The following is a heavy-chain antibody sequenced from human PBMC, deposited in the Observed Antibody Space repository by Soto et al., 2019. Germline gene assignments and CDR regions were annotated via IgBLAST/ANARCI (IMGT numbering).Heavy chain of an antibody. CDR1: GFTFSSYE. J-gene: IGHJ6*02. D-gene: IGHD6-6*01. CDR2: ISSSGSTI. V-gene: IGHV3-48*03. Sequence: LSLTCTVTGFTFSSYEMNWVRQAPGKGLEWVSYISSSGSTIYYADSVKGRCTISRDNAKNSLYLQMNSLRAEDTAVYYCAREGYSSSSSHYYYGMDIWGQGTTVTVSS. CDR3: AREGYSSSSSHYYYGMDI.